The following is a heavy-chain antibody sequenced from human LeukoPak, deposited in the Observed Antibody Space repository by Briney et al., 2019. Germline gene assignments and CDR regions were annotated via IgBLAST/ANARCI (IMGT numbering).Heavy chain of an antibody. CDR1: GYTLTELS. CDR3: ATPRGSTSCYPRLGVCLSMDV. J-gene: IGHJ6*02. V-gene: IGHV1-24*01. CDR2: FDPEDGET. Sequence: ASVKVSCKVSGYTLTELSMHWVRQAPGKGLEWMGGFDPEDGETIYAQKFQGRVTMTEDTSTDTAYMELSSLRPEDTAVYYCATPRGSTSCYPRLGVCLSMDVWGQGTTVTVSS. D-gene: IGHD2-2*01.